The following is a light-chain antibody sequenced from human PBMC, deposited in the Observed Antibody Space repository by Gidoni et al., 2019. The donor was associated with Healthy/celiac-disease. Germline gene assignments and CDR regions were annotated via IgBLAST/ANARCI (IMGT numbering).Light chain of an antibody. Sequence: EIVLAPSPATLSLSPGERATLSCRASQSVSSYLAWYQQEPGQAPRLLIYDAANRATGIPAKFSGSGSGTDFTLTISSLEPEDFAVYYCQQRSNWPPFTFGPGTKVEIK. J-gene: IGKJ3*01. V-gene: IGKV3-11*01. CDR2: DAA. CDR1: QSVSSY. CDR3: QQRSNWPPFT.